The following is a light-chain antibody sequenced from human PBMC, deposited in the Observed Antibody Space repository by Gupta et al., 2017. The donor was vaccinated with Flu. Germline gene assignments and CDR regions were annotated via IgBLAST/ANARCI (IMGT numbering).Light chain of an antibody. CDR2: DVT. J-gene: IGLJ1*01. V-gene: IGLV2-11*01. CDR1: DIGSYDA. Sequence: DIGSYDAVSWYQRHPGEAPKLLFYDVTKRPSGVPDRFSVSKSGATASLTISGLQPEDEADYFCCSFANSAARPLIFRAPTTVTVL. CDR3: CSFANSAARPLI.